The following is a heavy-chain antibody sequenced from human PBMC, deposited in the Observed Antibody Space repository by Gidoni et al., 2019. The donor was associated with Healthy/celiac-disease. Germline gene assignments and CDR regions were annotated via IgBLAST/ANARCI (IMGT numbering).Heavy chain of an antibody. D-gene: IGHD6-19*01. Sequence: QVQLVESGGGVVQPGRSLRLSCAASGFTFSSYAMHWVRQAPGKGLEWVAVISYDGSNKYYADSVKGRFTISRDNSKNTLYLQMNSLRAEDTAVYYCARSPLIAVAANWYFDLWGRGTLVTVSS. J-gene: IGHJ2*01. CDR3: ARSPLIAVAANWYFDL. V-gene: IGHV3-30-3*01. CDR1: GFTFSSYA. CDR2: ISYDGSNK.